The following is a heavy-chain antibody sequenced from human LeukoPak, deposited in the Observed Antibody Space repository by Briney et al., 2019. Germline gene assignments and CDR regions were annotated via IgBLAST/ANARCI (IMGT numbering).Heavy chain of an antibody. CDR3: ARSGRRDGYNFAFDI. V-gene: IGHV4-59*08. CDR2: IYYSGST. CDR1: GGSISSYY. D-gene: IGHD5-24*01. Sequence: SETLSLTCTVSGGSISSYYWSWIRQPPGKGLEWIGYIYYSGSTNYNPSLKSRVTISVDTSKNQFSLKLSSVTAADTAVYYCARSGRRDGYNFAFDIWGQGTMVTVSS. J-gene: IGHJ3*02.